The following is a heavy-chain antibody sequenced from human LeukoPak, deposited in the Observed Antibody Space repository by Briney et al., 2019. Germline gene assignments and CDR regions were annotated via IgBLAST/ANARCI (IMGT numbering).Heavy chain of an antibody. V-gene: IGHV3-53*01. CDR2: IYSGGIT. J-gene: IGHJ3*02. Sequence: PGGSLRLSCAASGFTVSGNYMTWVRQAPGKGLEWVSVIYSGGITYYADSVKGRFTISRDNSKNTLYLQMNSLRAEDTAVYYCARSLWFESHGAFDIWGQGTMVTVSS. CDR1: GFTVSGNY. CDR3: ARSLWFESHGAFDI. D-gene: IGHD3-10*01.